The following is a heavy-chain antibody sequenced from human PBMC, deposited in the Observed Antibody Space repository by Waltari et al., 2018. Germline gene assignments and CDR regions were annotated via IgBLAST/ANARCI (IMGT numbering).Heavy chain of an antibody. J-gene: IGHJ4*02. V-gene: IGHV5-51*01. CDR1: GYSFARYW. Sequence: EVQLVQSGAEVKKPGESLKISCQGSGYSFARYWIGWVRQMPGKGLEWMGIIYPGDSSTKDSPSFQGQVTISVDTSISTAYLQWSSLKASDTAMYFCARQNIHSYGYGYFDYWGQGTLVTVSS. CDR2: IYPGDSST. D-gene: IGHD5-18*01. CDR3: ARQNIHSYGYGYFDY.